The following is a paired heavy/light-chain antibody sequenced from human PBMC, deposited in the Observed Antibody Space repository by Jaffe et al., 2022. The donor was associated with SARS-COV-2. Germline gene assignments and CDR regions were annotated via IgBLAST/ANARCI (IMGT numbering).Heavy chain of an antibody. J-gene: IGHJ4*02. CDR2: TNQDGDVK. Sequence: EVQLVESGGGLVQPGGSLRLSCAASGSTFSTYWMSWVRQAPGKGLEWVATTNQDGDVKHYVDSVKGRFTISRDNAKNSLYLEMNSLRAEDTAIYYCARDYFVGTTFYHDYWGQGTRVTVSS. V-gene: IGHV3-7*01. D-gene: IGHD1-26*01. CDR3: ARDYFVGTTFYHDY. CDR1: GSTFSTYW.
Light chain of an antibody. CDR2: AAS. J-gene: IGKJ5*01. Sequence: EIVMTQSPATLSVSPGESATLSCRASQSIGSNLAWYQQKPGQAPRLLIYAASTRATGIPARFSGSGSGTEFTLAISSLQSEDFAVYYCQRYNNWPPITFGQGTRLEIK. V-gene: IGKV3-15*01. CDR1: QSIGSN. CDR3: QRYNNWPPIT.